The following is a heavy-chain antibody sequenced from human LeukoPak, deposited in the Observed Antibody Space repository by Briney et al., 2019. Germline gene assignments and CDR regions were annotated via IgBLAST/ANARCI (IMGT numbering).Heavy chain of an antibody. CDR2: IFGSGGSA. Sequence: GGSLRLSCAASGFTFGSYAMYWVRQAPGKGLEWVSGIFGSGGSAHYADSVKGRFTISRDNSKNTVYLQMDSLRAEDTATYYCAKATTGYSSGRYPAWPIDYWGQGTLVTVSS. D-gene: IGHD2-15*01. CDR3: AKATTGYSSGRYPAWPIDY. CDR1: GFTFGSYA. V-gene: IGHV3-23*01. J-gene: IGHJ4*02.